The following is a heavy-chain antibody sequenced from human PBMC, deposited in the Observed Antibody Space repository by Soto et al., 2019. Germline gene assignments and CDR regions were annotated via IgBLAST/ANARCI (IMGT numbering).Heavy chain of an antibody. J-gene: IGHJ6*02. V-gene: IGHV2-5*02. D-gene: IGHD3-9*01. Sequence: SGPTLVNPTQTLTLTCTFSGFSLSTSGVGVGWIRQPPGKALEWLALIYWDDDTRYSPSLKSRLTITKDTSKNQVVLTMTNMDPVDTATYYCAHTVGGRAGYYDSLTGPLVWGQGTTVTVSS. CDR2: IYWDDDT. CDR1: GFSLSTSGVG. CDR3: AHTVGGRAGYYDSLTGPLV.